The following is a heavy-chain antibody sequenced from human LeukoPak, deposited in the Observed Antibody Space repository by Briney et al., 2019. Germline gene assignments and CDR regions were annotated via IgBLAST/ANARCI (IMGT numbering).Heavy chain of an antibody. V-gene: IGHV3-21*01. CDR3: ARDQSEMTTVTTFDY. CDR1: GFTFSSYN. CDR2: ITSSSTYI. D-gene: IGHD4-17*01. J-gene: IGHJ4*02. Sequence: TGGSLRLSCAASGFTFSSYNMNWVRQAPGKGLEWVSSITSSSTYIYYADSVKGRFTISRDNAKNSLYLQINSLRAEDTAVYYCARDQSEMTTVTTFDYWGQGTLVTVSS.